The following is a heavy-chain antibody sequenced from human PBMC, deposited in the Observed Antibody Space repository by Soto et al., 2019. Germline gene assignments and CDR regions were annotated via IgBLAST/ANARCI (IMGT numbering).Heavy chain of an antibody. D-gene: IGHD4-17*01. CDR2: ISGSGNSA. Sequence: EVQLLESGGDLVQPGGSLRLSCAASGFTYSSYAMSWVRQAPGKGLEWVSGISGSGNSAYYADSVKGRFSISRDNSKNPLYLQMTSLRAEDTAVYYCAKDLRVTTFAAPTTFDYWGQGSLVTVSS. V-gene: IGHV3-23*01. J-gene: IGHJ4*02. CDR3: AKDLRVTTFAAPTTFDY. CDR1: GFTYSSYA.